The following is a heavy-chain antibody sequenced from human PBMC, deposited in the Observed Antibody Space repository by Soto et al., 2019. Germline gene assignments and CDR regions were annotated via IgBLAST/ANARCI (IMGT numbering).Heavy chain of an antibody. CDR1: GFTFSSYG. J-gene: IGHJ4*02. D-gene: IGHD3-3*01. V-gene: IGHV3-33*01. Sequence: GGSLRLSCAASGFTFSSYGMHWVRQAPGKGLEWVAVIWYDGSNKYYADSVKGRFTISRDNCKNTLYLQMNSLRAEDTAVYYCARDGSPADPYLEWEPHYFDYWGQGTLVTVSS. CDR2: IWYDGSNK. CDR3: ARDGSPADPYLEWEPHYFDY.